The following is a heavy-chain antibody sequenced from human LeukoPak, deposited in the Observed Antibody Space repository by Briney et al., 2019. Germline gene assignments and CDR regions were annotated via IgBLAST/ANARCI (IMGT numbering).Heavy chain of an antibody. CDR1: GGSISSSSYY. J-gene: IGHJ3*02. CDR3: ARYPTPRGDAFDI. V-gene: IGHV4-39*01. CDR2: IYYSGST. Sequence: PSETLSLTCTVSGGSISSSSYYWGWIRQPPGTGLEWIGSIYYSGSTYYNPSLKSRVTISVDTSKNQFSLKLSSVTAADTAVYYCARYPTPRGDAFDIWGQGTMVTVSS. D-gene: IGHD3-10*01.